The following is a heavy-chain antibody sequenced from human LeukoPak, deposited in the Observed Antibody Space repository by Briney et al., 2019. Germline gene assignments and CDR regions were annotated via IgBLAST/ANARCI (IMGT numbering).Heavy chain of an antibody. J-gene: IGHJ4*02. CDR3: ARWWDLRNFDF. V-gene: IGHV1-8*01. Sequence: ASVKVSCKTSGFSFTSYDINWVRQASGQGLEWMGGTNPRTGNADDAKKFQGRVTMTSNTSITTAYMELSSLKSDDTAVYYCARWWDLRNFDFWGQGTLVTVSS. CDR2: TNPRTGNA. D-gene: IGHD1-26*01. CDR1: GFSFTSYD.